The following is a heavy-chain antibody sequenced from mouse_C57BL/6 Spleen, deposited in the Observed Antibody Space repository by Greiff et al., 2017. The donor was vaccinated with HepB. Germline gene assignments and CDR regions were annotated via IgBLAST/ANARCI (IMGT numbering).Heavy chain of an antibody. CDR3: ARDKDYYGSH. J-gene: IGHJ2*01. V-gene: IGHV3-6*01. Sequence: ESGPGLVKPSQSLSLTCSVTGYSITSGYYWNWIRQFPGNKLEWMGYISYDGSNNYNPSLKNRISITRDTSKNQFFLKLNSVTTEDTATYYCARDKDYYGSHWGQGTTLTVSS. D-gene: IGHD1-1*01. CDR2: ISYDGSN. CDR1: GYSITSGYY.